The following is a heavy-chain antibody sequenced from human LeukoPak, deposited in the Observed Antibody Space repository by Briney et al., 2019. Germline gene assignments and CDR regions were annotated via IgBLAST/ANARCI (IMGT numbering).Heavy chain of an antibody. CDR3: ARENCSGGSCYSIYYYYYMDV. CDR2: MNPNSGNT. V-gene: IGHV1-8*03. CDR1: GYTFTSYD. J-gene: IGHJ6*03. D-gene: IGHD2-15*01. Sequence: ASVTVSCKASGYTFTSYDINWVRQATGQGLEWMGWMNPNSGNTGYAQKFQGRVTITRNTSISTAYMELSSLRSEDTAVYYCARENCSGGSCYSIYYYYYMDVWGKGTTVTVSS.